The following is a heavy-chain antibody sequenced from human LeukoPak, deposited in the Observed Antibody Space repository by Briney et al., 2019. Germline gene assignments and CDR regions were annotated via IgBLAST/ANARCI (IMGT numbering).Heavy chain of an antibody. CDR1: GFTASSNY. CDR2: ISSSSSYI. J-gene: IGHJ4*02. D-gene: IGHD5-12*01. CDR3: ASYSGYDSGGYIDY. V-gene: IGHV3-21*01. Sequence: GGSLRLSCAASGFTASSNYMGWVRQAPGKGLEWVSSISSSSSYIYYADSVKGRFTISRDNAKNSLYLQMNSLRAEDTAVYYCASYSGYDSGGYIDYWGQGTLVTVSS.